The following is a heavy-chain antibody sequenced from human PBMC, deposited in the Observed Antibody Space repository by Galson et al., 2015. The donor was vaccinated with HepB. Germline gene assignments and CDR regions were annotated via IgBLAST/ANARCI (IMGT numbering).Heavy chain of an antibody. Sequence: SLRLSCAASGFTFSSYSMNWVRQVPGKGLEWVSSISSSSSCIYYADSVKGRFTISRDNAKNSLYLQMNSLRAEDTAVYYCARVVEVATTLGLSFHRYADYWGQGTLVTVSS. J-gene: IGHJ4*02. CDR1: GFTFSSYS. D-gene: IGHD5-12*01. CDR2: ISSSSSCI. V-gene: IGHV3-21*01. CDR3: ARVVEVATTLGLSFHRYADY.